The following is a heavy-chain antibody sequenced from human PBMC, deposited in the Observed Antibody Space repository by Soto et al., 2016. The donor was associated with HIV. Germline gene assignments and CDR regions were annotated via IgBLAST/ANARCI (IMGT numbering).Heavy chain of an antibody. CDR1: GFTFSDYY. Sequence: QVQLVESGGGVVKPGGSLRLFCTASGFTFSDYYINWIRQAPGKGLEWVSYISSSGGYTKYADSVKGRFTISRDSAKNSLYLQMNNLRVEDTATYYCARDRRNIVIAFGYGMDVWGQGTTVTVSS. V-gene: IGHV3-11*05. D-gene: IGHD2-2*01. J-gene: IGHJ6*02. CDR2: ISSSGGYT. CDR3: ARDRRNIVIAFGYGMDV.